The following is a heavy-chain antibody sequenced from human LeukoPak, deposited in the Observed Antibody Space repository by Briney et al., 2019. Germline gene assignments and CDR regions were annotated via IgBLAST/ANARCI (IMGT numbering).Heavy chain of an antibody. V-gene: IGHV1-58*02. CDR1: GFTFTSSA. J-gene: IGHJ4*02. CDR3: AAREMAVSYYFDY. CDR2: IVVGSGNT. D-gene: IGHD5-24*01. Sequence: TSVKVSCKASGFTFTSSAMQWVRQARGQRLEWIGWIVVGSGNTNYAQKFQERVTITRDMSTSTVYMELSSLGSEDTAVYYCAAREMAVSYYFDYWGQGTLVTVSS.